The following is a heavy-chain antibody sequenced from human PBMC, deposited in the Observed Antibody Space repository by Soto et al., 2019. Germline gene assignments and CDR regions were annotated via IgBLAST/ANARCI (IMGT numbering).Heavy chain of an antibody. CDR1: GFSFSSYA. Sequence: XVCLRLSCAACGFSFSSYAMHWVRQAPGKGLEWVAVISYDGSNKYYADSVKGRFTISRDNSKNTLYLQMNSLRAEDTAVYYCARVDSPSWSDYYYYGMDVCGQRTTVTVSS. J-gene: IGHJ6*02. D-gene: IGHD6-13*01. CDR2: ISYDGSNK. V-gene: IGHV3-30-3*01. CDR3: ARVDSPSWSDYYYYGMDV.